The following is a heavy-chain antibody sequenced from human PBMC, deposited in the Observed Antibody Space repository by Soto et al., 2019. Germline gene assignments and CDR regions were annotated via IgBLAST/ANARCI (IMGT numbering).Heavy chain of an antibody. J-gene: IGHJ3*02. CDR2: INAGNGNT. D-gene: IGHD3-22*01. V-gene: IGHV1-3*01. CDR3: ARESYYDTSGISGGVAAFDI. Sequence: ASVKVSCKASGGTFSSYGISWVRQAPGQRLEWMGWINAGNGNTKYSQKFQGRVTITRDTSASTASMELSSLSSEDMAVYYCARESYYDTSGISGGVAAFDIWGQGTTVTVSS. CDR1: GGTFSSYG.